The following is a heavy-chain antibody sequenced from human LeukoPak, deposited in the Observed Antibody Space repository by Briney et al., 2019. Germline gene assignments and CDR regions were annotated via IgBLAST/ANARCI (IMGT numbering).Heavy chain of an antibody. V-gene: IGHV4-39*01. CDR1: GGSISSSSCY. CDR3: ASPGVSYYYYYYMDV. Sequence: SETLSLTCTVSGGSISSSSCYWGWIRQPPGKGLEWSGSIYYSGSTYYNPSLKSRVTISVDTSKNQFSLKLSSVTAADTAVYYCASPGVSYYYYYYMDVWGKGTTVTISS. CDR2: IYYSGST. J-gene: IGHJ6*03. D-gene: IGHD3-10*01.